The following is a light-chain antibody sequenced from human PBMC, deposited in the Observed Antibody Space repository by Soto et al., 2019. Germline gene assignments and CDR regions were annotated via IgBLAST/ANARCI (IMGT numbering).Light chain of an antibody. CDR3: QQLNTYPLT. J-gene: IGKJ4*01. CDR2: AAS. Sequence: DIPLTQSPSFLSASVGDRVTITCRASQGISSYLAWYQQKPGKAPKLLIYAASILQSGVPSRFSGSESGTEFTLTISSLQPEDFATYYCQQLNTYPLTFGGGTKVDIK. CDR1: QGISSY. V-gene: IGKV1-9*01.